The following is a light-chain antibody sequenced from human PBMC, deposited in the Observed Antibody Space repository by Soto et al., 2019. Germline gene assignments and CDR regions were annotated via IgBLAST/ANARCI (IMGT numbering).Light chain of an antibody. J-gene: IGLJ3*02. CDR1: NSNIGSTY. V-gene: IGLV1-47*01. CDR2: RNN. Sequence: QSVLTQPPSASGTPGQRVTSSCSGSNSNIGSTYVFWYQQLPGTAPKLLIYRNNQRPSGVPDRFSGSKSGTSASLAISGLRSDDEADYYCAAWDDSLSGRVFGGGTKLTVL. CDR3: AAWDDSLSGRV.